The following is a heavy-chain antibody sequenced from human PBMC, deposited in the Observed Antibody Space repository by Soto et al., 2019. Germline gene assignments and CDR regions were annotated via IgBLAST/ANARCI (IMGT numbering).Heavy chain of an antibody. CDR1: GCTFSSYA. CDR2: IIPIFGTA. V-gene: IGHV1-69*06. CDR3: AGGYCSGGSCPVYYFDY. Sequence: GASVKVSCKASGCTFSSYAISWVRQAPGQGLEWMGGIIPIFGTANYAQKFQGRVTITADKSTSTAYMELSSLRSEDTAVYYCAGGYCSGGSCPVYYFDYWGQGTLVTVSS. J-gene: IGHJ4*02. D-gene: IGHD2-15*01.